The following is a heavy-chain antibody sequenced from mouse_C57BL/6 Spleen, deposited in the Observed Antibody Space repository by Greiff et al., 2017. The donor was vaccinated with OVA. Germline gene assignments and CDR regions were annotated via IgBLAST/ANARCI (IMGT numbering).Heavy chain of an antibody. CDR2: INPSTGGT. CDR1: GYSFTGYY. V-gene: IGHV1-42*01. J-gene: IGHJ3*01. Sequence: EVKLVESGPELVKPGASVKISCKASGYSFTGYYMNWVKQSPEKSLEWIGEINPSTGGTTYNQKFKAKATLTVDKSSSTAYMQLKSLTSEDAAVYYCARSSDYDAFAYWGQGTLVTVSA. CDR3: ARSSDYDAFAY. D-gene: IGHD2-4*01.